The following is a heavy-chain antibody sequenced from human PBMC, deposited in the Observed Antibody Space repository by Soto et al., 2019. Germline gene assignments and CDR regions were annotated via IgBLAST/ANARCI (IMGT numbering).Heavy chain of an antibody. Sequence: SETLSLTCTVSGGSISSSSYYWGWIRQPPGKGLEWIGSIYYSGSTYYNPSLKSRVTISVDTSKNQFSLKLSSVTAADTAVYYCARLRAGTTFDYWGQGTLVTVSS. CDR3: ARLRAGTTFDY. V-gene: IGHV4-39*01. J-gene: IGHJ4*02. D-gene: IGHD6-19*01. CDR2: IYYSGST. CDR1: GGSISSSSYY.